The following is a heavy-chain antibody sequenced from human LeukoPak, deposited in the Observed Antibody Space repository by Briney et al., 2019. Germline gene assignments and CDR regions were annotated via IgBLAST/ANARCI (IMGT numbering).Heavy chain of an antibody. CDR3: ATVETGTTFLDY. CDR2: ISNSGLTI. CDR1: GLPIADFA. D-gene: IGHD1-7*01. J-gene: IGHJ4*02. Sequence: GGSLRLSCVASGLPIADFAMHWVRQAPGKGLEWVSYISNSGLTIYYADSVKGRFTISRDNAKNSLYLQMNSLRADDTAVYYCATVETGTTFLDYWGQGTLVTVSS. V-gene: IGHV3-48*03.